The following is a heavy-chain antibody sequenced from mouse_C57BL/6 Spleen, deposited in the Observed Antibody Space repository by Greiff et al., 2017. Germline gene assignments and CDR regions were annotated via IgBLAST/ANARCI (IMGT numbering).Heavy chain of an antibody. J-gene: IGHJ4*01. CDR3: AGGFITTVVAMNYYAMDY. CDR2: INPYNGDT. D-gene: IGHD1-1*01. CDR1: GYSFTGYF. Sequence: EVQRVESGPELVKPGASVKISCKASGYSFTGYFMNWVKQSHGKSLEWIGRINPYNGDTFYNQKFKGKAPLTVDKSSSTAHMELLSLTSEDFAVYYCAGGFITTVVAMNYYAMDYWGQGTSVTVSS. V-gene: IGHV1-37*01.